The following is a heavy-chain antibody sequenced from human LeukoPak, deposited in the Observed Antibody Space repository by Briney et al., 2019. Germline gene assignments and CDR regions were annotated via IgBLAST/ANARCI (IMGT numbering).Heavy chain of an antibody. V-gene: IGHV4-31*03. CDR3: ARGEGGYSYALAY. CDR2: IYYSGST. Sequence: SETLFLTCTVSGGSISSGGYYWSWIRQHPGKGLEWIGYIYYSGSTYYNPSLKGRVTISVDTSKNQFSLKLSSVTAADTAVYYCARGEGGYSYALAYWGQGTLVTVSS. D-gene: IGHD5-18*01. J-gene: IGHJ4*02. CDR1: GGSISSGGYY.